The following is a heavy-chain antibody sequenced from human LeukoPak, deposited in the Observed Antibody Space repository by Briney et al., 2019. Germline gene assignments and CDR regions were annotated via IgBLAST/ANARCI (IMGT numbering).Heavy chain of an antibody. Sequence: ASVKVSCKASGGTFSSYAISWVRQAPGQGLEWMGGIIPIFGTANYAQKSQGRVTITTDESTSTAYMELSSLRSEDTAVYYCARGNCSSTSCYGYYYYYYMDVWGKGTTVTVSS. V-gene: IGHV1-69*05. J-gene: IGHJ6*03. CDR3: ARGNCSSTSCYGYYYYYYMDV. CDR1: GGTFSSYA. D-gene: IGHD2-2*01. CDR2: IIPIFGTA.